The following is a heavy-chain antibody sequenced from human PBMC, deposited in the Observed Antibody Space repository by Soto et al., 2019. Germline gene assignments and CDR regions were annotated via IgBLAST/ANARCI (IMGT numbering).Heavy chain of an antibody. CDR1: GYNCTRYV. Sequence: VVSRPISCQLTGYNCTRYVIALMRQLPGKCLEWMEIVFPGDSDTRYNPSFQGQVTFSADQSTGTAFLQWTSLKAPDTATYYCSYYYDSSGYFIITAFDIWGQGTMVTVS. J-gene: IGHJ3*02. V-gene: IGHV5-51*01. CDR3: SYYYDSSGYFIITAFDI. CDR2: VFPGDSDT. D-gene: IGHD3-22*01.